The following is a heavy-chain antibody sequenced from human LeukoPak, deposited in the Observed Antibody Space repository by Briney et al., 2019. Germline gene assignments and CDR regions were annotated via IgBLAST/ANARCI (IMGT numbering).Heavy chain of an antibody. D-gene: IGHD2-2*02. CDR3: ARLRGYCSSTSCYNGYYFDY. CDR1: GGSISSTIYS. J-gene: IGHJ4*02. CDR2: IYHSGST. V-gene: IGHV4-30-2*02. Sequence: SETLSLTCVVSGGSISSTIYSWGWIRQPPGKGLEWIGNIYHSGSTYYNPSLESRVTISVDRSKNHFSLNLRSVTAADTAVYYCARLRGYCSSTSCYNGYYFDYWGQGTLVTVSS.